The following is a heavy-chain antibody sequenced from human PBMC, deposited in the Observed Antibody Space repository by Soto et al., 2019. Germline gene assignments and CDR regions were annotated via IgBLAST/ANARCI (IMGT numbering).Heavy chain of an antibody. D-gene: IGHD2-2*01. CDR2: IKQDGSEK. J-gene: IGHJ4*02. V-gene: IGHV3-7*01. CDR1: GFTFSNYW. CDR3: ARDRCTSTSCFFDY. Sequence: GGSLRLSCAASGFTFSNYWMTWVRQAPGKGLEWVANIKQDGSEKYYVDSVKGRFTISRDNAKNSLYLQMNSLRAEDTAVYYCARDRCTSTSCFFDYWGQGTLVTVSS.